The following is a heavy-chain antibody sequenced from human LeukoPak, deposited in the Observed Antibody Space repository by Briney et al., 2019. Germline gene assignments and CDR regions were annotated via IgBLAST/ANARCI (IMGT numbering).Heavy chain of an antibody. CDR1: GGSFSGYY. Sequence: SETLPLTCAVYGGSFSGYYWSWIRQPPGKGLEWIGEVNHSGSTNYNPSLKSRVTISVDTSKNQFSLKLSSVTAADTAVYYCARGNANIVVVPAAIRYYYYMDVWGKGTTVTVSS. J-gene: IGHJ6*03. CDR2: VNHSGST. CDR3: ARGNANIVVVPAAIRYYYYMDV. D-gene: IGHD2-2*01. V-gene: IGHV4-34*01.